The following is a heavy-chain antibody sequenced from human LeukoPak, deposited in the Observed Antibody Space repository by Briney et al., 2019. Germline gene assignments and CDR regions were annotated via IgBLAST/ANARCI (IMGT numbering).Heavy chain of an antibody. CDR2: IYYSGST. V-gene: IGHV4-39*01. CDR3: ASSDCSSTSCLPYYYYYGMDV. Sequence: SETLSLTCTVSGGSISSSSYYWGWLRQPPGTGLEWIGSIYYSGSTYYNPSLKSRVTISVDTSKNQFSLKLSSVTAADTAVYYCASSDCSSTSCLPYYYYYGMDVWGQGTTVTVSS. J-gene: IGHJ6*02. D-gene: IGHD2-2*01. CDR1: GGSISSSSYY.